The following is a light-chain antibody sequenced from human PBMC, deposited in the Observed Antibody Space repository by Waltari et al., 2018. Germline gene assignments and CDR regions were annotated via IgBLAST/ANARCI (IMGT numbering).Light chain of an antibody. J-gene: IGLJ3*02. Sequence: SSELTQDPAVSVALGPSVSSTCQGDSLRNYYASWYQQKPGQAPVVVIYGKNNRPSGIPDRFSGSSSGNTASLTITGAQAEDEADYYCNSRSWKFGGGTKLTVL. CDR1: SLRNYY. CDR3: NSRSWK. CDR2: GKN. V-gene: IGLV3-19*01.